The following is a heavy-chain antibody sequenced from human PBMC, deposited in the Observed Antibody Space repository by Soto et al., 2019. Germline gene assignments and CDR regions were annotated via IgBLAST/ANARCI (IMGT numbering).Heavy chain of an antibody. Sequence: ETLSLTCTVSGVSVSSGSYYWSWIRQPPGKGLEWIGYIYYSWSTNYNPSLKSRVTISVDTSKNQFSLKLSSVTAADTAVYYCARDRERYCSGGSSSPGAFDIWGQGTMVTLSS. J-gene: IGHJ3*02. D-gene: IGHD2-15*01. CDR3: ARDRERYCSGGSSSPGAFDI. CDR2: IYYSWST. CDR1: GVSVSSGSYY. V-gene: IGHV4-61*01.